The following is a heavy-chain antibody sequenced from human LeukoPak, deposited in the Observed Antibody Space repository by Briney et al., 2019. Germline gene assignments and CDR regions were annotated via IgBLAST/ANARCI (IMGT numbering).Heavy chain of an antibody. CDR3: ARANDNYYYYYMDV. CDR1: GFTFSSYS. Sequence: PGGPLRLSCAASGFTFSSYSMNWVRQAPGKGLEWVSYISSSSSTIYYADSVKGRFTISRDNAKNSLYLQMNSLRAEDTAVYYCARANDNYYYYYMDVWGKGTTVTISS. D-gene: IGHD3-9*01. J-gene: IGHJ6*03. CDR2: ISSSSSTI. V-gene: IGHV3-48*01.